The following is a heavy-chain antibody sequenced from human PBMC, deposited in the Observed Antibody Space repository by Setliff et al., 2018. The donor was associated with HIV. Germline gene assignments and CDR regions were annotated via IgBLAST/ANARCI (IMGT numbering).Heavy chain of an antibody. V-gene: IGHV1-46*01. D-gene: IGHD3-3*01. CDR2: INPSDGSI. Sequence: ASVKVSCKASGYTFTSYYMHWVRQAPGQGLEWMGIINPSDGSISYAQKFQGRVTMTRDTSTSTVYMELSSLRSEDTALYYCARVFYSRGSGYYKGLDYWGQGTLVTVSS. J-gene: IGHJ4*02. CDR3: ARVFYSRGSGYYKGLDY. CDR1: GYTFTSYY.